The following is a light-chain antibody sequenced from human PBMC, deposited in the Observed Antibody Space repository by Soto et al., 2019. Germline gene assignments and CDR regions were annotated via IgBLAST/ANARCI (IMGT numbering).Light chain of an antibody. CDR1: QSVSSN. CDR2: GAY. CDR3: QQYNNWPPGT. J-gene: IGKJ5*01. Sequence: EIVMTQPPATLSVSPGERATLSCRASQSVSSNLAWYQQKPGQAPRLIIYGAYTRATGIPAWFSGSGSGTEFTLTISSLQSEDFAVYYCQQYNNWPPGTFGQGTRLEIK. V-gene: IGKV3-15*01.